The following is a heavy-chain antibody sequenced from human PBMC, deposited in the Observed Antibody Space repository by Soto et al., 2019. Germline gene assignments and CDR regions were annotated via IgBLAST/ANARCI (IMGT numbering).Heavy chain of an antibody. D-gene: IGHD2-15*01. Sequence: SETLSLTCAVSGYSISNGYWLIWVRQPPGKGLEWIGEIYRSGSTNYNPSLKSRVTILVDKSKNQFSLQLRSVTAADTAIYYCVRSGHYSLDVWGQGTTVTAP. CDR1: GYSISNGYW. V-gene: IGHV4-4*02. CDR2: IYRSGST. CDR3: VRSGHYSLDV. J-gene: IGHJ6*02.